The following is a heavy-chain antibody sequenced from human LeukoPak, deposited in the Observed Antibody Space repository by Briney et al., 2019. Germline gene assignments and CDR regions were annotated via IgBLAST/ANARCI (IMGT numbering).Heavy chain of an antibody. CDR3: ARGSEGRQYTVLNPFDD. J-gene: IGHJ4*02. CDR2: IYYSGSA. D-gene: IGHD4-17*01. CDR1: GGAISSDY. V-gene: IGHV4-59*01. Sequence: SETLSLTCTVSGGAISSDYGSCIRQPPGKGLEWIGYIYYSGSANYNPSLKSRVTISVDTSKNHFSLKLSPVTAADMGAYYCARGSEGRQYTVLNPFDDWGQGTPVTVSS.